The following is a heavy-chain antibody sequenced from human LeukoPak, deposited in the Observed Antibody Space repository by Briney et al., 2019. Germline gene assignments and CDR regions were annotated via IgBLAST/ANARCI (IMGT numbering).Heavy chain of an antibody. Sequence: PGGSLRLSCAASGFTFSSYAMSWVRQAPGKGLEWVSAISGSGGSTYYADSVKGRFTISRDNSKNTLYLQMNSLGAEDTAVYYCAKDEGLFGDHPYDAFDIWGQGTMVTVSS. V-gene: IGHV3-23*01. CDR3: AKDEGLFGDHPYDAFDI. CDR2: ISGSGGST. D-gene: IGHD3-10*02. J-gene: IGHJ3*02. CDR1: GFTFSSYA.